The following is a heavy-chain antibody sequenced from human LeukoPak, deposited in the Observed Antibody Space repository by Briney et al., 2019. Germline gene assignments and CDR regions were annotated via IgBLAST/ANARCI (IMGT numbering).Heavy chain of an antibody. J-gene: IGHJ4*02. CDR3: ARQGYSIAAAGSGFDY. CDR1: GYTFTNYW. Sequence: GESLKISCKGSGYTFTNYWIGWVRQMPGKGLEWMGIIYPGNSDIRYSPSFQGQVTISADNSISTAYLQWSSLKASDTAMYYCARQGYSIAAAGSGFDYWGQGTLVTVSS. D-gene: IGHD6-13*01. CDR2: IYPGNSDI. V-gene: IGHV5-51*01.